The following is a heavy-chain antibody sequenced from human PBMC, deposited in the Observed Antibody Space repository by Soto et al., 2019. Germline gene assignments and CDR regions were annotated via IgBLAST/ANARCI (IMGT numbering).Heavy chain of an antibody. J-gene: IGHJ5*02. CDR3: ARPFDTSGWYDH. D-gene: IGHD6-19*01. CDR1: GYSFTSYW. V-gene: IGHV5-51*01. Sequence: PGESLKISCKGSGYSFTSYWIAWVRQMPGKGLECMGIIYPGDSDTRYSPSFEGQVTISADKSINTVYLQWSSLKASDSAMYYCARPFDTSGWYDHWGQGTLVTVSS. CDR2: IYPGDSDT.